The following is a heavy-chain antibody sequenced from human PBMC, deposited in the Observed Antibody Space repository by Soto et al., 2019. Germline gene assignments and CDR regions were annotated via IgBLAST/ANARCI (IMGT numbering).Heavy chain of an antibody. J-gene: IGHJ4*02. D-gene: IGHD3-10*01. CDR3: ARINSGGSGSPFDY. CDR1: GGSISSGDYY. Sequence: TSETLSLTCTVSGGSISSGDYYWSWIRQPPGKGLEWIGYIYYSGSTYYNPSLKSRVTISVDTSKNQFSLKLSSVTAADTAVYYCARINSGGSGSPFDYWGQGTLVTVSS. V-gene: IGHV4-30-4*01. CDR2: IYYSGST.